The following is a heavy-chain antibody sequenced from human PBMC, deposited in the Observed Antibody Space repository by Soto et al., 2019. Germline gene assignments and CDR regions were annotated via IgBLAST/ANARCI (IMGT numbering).Heavy chain of an antibody. Sequence: GRAVRGTSADPGGTCISYAMSWVRQAPGKGLEWVSAISGSGGSTYYADSVKGRFTISRDNSKNTLYLQMDSLRAEDTAVYYCAKGKEAIFGVVIMSFDYWGQVTLVTVSS. CDR2: ISGSGGST. J-gene: IGHJ4*02. D-gene: IGHD3-3*01. CDR1: GGTCISYA. CDR3: AKGKEAIFGVVIMSFDY. V-gene: IGHV3-23*01.